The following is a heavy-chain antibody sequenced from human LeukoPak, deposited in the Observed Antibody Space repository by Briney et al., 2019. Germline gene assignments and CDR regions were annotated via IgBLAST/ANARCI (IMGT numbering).Heavy chain of an antibody. J-gene: IGHJ3*02. CDR2: IYDSGST. Sequence: SETLSLTCTVSGGSISSYYWSWIRQPPGKGLEWIGFIYDSGSTNYNPSLKSRVTISVDTSKNHFSLTLSSVTAADTAVYYCARSDGYGLVGIWGQGTMVTVSS. V-gene: IGHV4-59*12. D-gene: IGHD3-10*01. CDR3: ARSDGYGLVGI. CDR1: GGSISSYY.